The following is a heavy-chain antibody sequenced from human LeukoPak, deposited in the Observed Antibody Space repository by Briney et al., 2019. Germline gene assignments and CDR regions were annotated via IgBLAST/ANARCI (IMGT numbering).Heavy chain of an antibody. CDR3: AELGITMIGGV. Sequence: PGGSLRLSCAASGFTFSNYWMNWVRQAPGKGLEWVSYISSSGSTIYYADSVKGRLTISRDNAKNSLYLQMNSLRAEDTAVYYCAELGITMIGGVWGKGTTVTISS. J-gene: IGHJ6*04. D-gene: IGHD3-10*02. CDR1: GFTFSNYW. CDR2: ISSSGSTI. V-gene: IGHV3-48*04.